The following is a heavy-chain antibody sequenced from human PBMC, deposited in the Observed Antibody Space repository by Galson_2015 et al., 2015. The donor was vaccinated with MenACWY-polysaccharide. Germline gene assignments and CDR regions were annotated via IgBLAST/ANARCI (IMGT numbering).Heavy chain of an antibody. V-gene: IGHV3-23*01. CDR2: IGGSGSNT. CDR3: ARVRYSTGKYQFDC. CDR1: GFTFSSYA. Sequence: SLRLSCAASGFTFSSYAMSWVRQAPGKGLEWVSTIGGSGSNTHYADSVKGRFTISRDNSKNTLSLQMNSLRAEDTAVYYCARVRYSTGKYQFDCWGQGTLVAVSS. J-gene: IGHJ4*02. D-gene: IGHD2-2*01.